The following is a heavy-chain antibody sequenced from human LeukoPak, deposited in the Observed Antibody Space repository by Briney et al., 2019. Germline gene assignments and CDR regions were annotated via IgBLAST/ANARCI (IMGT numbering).Heavy chain of an antibody. V-gene: IGHV3-30*18. CDR1: GFTFSSYG. CDR2: ISYDGSNK. Sequence: PGGSLRLSCAASGFTFSSYGMHWVRQAPGKGLEWVAVISYDGSNKYYAGSVKGRFTISRDNSKNTLYLQMNSLRAEDTAVYYCAKSVNPDAFDIWGQGTMVTVSS. J-gene: IGHJ3*02. CDR3: AKSVNPDAFDI. D-gene: IGHD1-14*01.